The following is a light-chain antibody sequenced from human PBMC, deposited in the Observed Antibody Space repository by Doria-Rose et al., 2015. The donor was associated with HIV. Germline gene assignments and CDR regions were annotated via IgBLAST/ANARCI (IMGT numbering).Light chain of an antibody. CDR1: QSFSSTY. V-gene: IGKV3-20*01. CDR3: HQYGTSWT. Sequence: TQSPGTLSLSPGERATLSCRASQSFSSTYLAWYQQKPGQAPSLLIYGGSTRATGIPDRFSVSGSGTDFTLTINRLEPEDFALYYCHQYGTSWTFGQGTKVEI. J-gene: IGKJ1*01. CDR2: GGS.